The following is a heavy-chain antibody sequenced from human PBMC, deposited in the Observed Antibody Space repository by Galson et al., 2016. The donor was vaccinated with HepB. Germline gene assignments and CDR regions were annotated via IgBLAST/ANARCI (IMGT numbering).Heavy chain of an antibody. J-gene: IGHJ3*02. Sequence: QSGAAVKKPGESLRISCKTSGYSFTNFWINWVRQMPGKGLEWMGRIDPSDSYTYYRPSLQGHVTISVDKSLSTAYLQWSSLKASDTAMYYCARLAPVENAFDIWGQGTLVSVSS. CDR1: GYSFTNFW. CDR2: IDPSDSYT. V-gene: IGHV5-10-1*01. CDR3: ARLAPVENAFDI.